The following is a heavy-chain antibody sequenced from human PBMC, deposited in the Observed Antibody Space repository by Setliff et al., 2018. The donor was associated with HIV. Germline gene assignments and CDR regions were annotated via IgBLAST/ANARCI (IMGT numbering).Heavy chain of an antibody. CDR1: GFTFSSYA. D-gene: IGHD6-13*01. Sequence: GGSLRLSCAASGFTFSSYAMSWVRQAPGKGLEWVSAISGSGGSTYYADSVKGRFTISRDNSKNTVYLEMNSLRGDDTAVYFCVRVYRAGSWDYWGQGTLVTVSS. CDR3: VRVYRAGSWDY. V-gene: IGHV3-23*01. CDR2: ISGSGGST. J-gene: IGHJ4*02.